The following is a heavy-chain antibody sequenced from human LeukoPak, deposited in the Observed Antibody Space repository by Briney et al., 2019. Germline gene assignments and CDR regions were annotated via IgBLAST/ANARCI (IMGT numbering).Heavy chain of an antibody. Sequence: SETLSLTCAVYGGSFSGYYWSWIRQPPGKGLEWIGEINHSGSTNYNPSLKSRVTMSVDTSKNQFSLKLSSVTAADTAVYYCARGLYLFKYYFDYWGQGTLVTVSS. V-gene: IGHV4-34*01. CDR3: ARGLYLFKYYFDY. CDR2: INHSGST. D-gene: IGHD2-8*01. CDR1: GGSFSGYY. J-gene: IGHJ4*02.